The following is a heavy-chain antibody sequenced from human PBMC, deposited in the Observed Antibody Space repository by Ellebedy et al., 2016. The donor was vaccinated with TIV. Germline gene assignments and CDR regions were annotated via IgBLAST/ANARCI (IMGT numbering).Heavy chain of an antibody. CDR3: ARDLRPAAGIDYYYSGMDV. CDR2: INPNSGGT. D-gene: IGHD6-13*01. Sequence: AASVKVSCKASGYTFTGYYMHWVRQAPGQGREWMGWINPNSGGTNYAQKLQGRVTMTRDTSISTAYMELSSLRSDDTAVYYCARDLRPAAGIDYYYSGMDVWGQGTTVTVSS. V-gene: IGHV1-2*02. J-gene: IGHJ6*02. CDR1: GYTFTGYY.